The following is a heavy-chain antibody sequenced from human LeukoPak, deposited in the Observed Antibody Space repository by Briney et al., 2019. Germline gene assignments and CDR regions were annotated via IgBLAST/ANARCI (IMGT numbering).Heavy chain of an antibody. D-gene: IGHD3-10*01. J-gene: IGHJ4*02. CDR3: VRHAGRAGGQ. CDR1: GFSFGGHY. CDR2: ISGNGGDI. V-gene: IGHV3-11*01. Sequence: GGSLRLSCAASGFSFGGHYMSWLRQAPGKGPEWISYISGNGGDIAYADSVKGRFTISRDNAKNSLHLQMTSLRVEDTAVYHCVRHAGRAGGQWGQGALIAVSS.